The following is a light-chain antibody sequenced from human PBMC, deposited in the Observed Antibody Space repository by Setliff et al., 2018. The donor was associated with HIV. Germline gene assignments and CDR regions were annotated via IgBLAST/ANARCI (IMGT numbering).Light chain of an antibody. J-gene: IGLJ1*01. V-gene: IGLV2-18*02. CDR3: ASRTAGSTPYV. Sequence: QSALTQPPSVSGSPGQSVAISCIGTGGYFGTYGRVSWYQQPPGTVPRLMIYEVSSRPSGVPDRFSGSKSGNTASLTISGLQAEDEADYYCASRTAGSTPYVFGSGTKVTVL. CDR1: GGYFGTYGR. CDR2: EVS.